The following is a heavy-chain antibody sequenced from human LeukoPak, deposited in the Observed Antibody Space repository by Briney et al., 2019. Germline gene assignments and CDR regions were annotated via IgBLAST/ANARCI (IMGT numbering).Heavy chain of an antibody. Sequence: GGSLRLSCAASGFTFSSYSMNWVRQAPGKGLEWVSAISGSGGSTYYADSVKGRFTISRDNSKNTLYLQMNSLRAEDTAVYYCARGGYGDYYYYGMDVWGQGTTVTVSS. D-gene: IGHD5-12*01. J-gene: IGHJ6*02. CDR3: ARGGYGDYYYYGMDV. CDR2: ISGSGGST. V-gene: IGHV3-23*01. CDR1: GFTFSSYS.